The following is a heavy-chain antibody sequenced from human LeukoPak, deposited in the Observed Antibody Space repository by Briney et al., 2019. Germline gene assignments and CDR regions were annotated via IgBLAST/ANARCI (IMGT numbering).Heavy chain of an antibody. Sequence: GGSLRLACAASGFTFSSYSMNWVRQAPGRGLEWVSSISSSSRYIYYADSGKGRFTIPRDNAKNSLYLQMNSLRAEDTAVYYCARDLRVGGEAYWGQGTLVTVSS. CDR2: ISSSSRYI. V-gene: IGHV3-21*01. D-gene: IGHD1-26*01. J-gene: IGHJ4*02. CDR1: GFTFSSYS. CDR3: ARDLRVGGEAY.